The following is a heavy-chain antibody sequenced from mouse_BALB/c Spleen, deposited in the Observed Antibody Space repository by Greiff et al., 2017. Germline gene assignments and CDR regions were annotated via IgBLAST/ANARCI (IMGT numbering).Heavy chain of an antibody. D-gene: IGHD2-14*01. CDR3: ARDYRYDEETWFAY. Sequence: VQLKESGPELVKPGASMKISCKASGYSFTGYTMNWVKQSHGKNLEWIGLINPYNGGTSYNQKFKGKATLTVDKSSSTAYMELLSLTSEDSAVYYCARDYRYDEETWFAYWGQGTLVTVSA. CDR2: INPYNGGT. V-gene: IGHV1-18*01. CDR1: GYSFTGYT. J-gene: IGHJ3*01.